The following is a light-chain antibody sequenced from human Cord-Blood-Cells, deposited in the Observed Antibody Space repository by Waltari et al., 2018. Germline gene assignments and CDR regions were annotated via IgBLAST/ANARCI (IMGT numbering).Light chain of an antibody. CDR1: QSISSW. V-gene: IGKV1-5*01. Sequence: DIQMTPYPSTLYASVGDRVPITCRASQSISSWLAWYQQKPGIAPKLLIYDASSLESGVPSRFSGSGSGTEFTLTISSLQPDDFATYYCQQYNSYSPRTFGQGTKVEIK. CDR2: DAS. J-gene: IGKJ1*01. CDR3: QQYNSYSPRT.